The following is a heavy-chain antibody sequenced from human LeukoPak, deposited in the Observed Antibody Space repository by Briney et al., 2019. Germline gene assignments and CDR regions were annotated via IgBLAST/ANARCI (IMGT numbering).Heavy chain of an antibody. CDR1: GFTVSSNY. CDR3: ARDQVHEYSYGYIY. Sequence: GGSLRLSCAASGFTVSSNYMSWVRQAPGKGLEWVANIKQDGSEKYYVDSVKGRFTISRDNAKNSLYLQMNSLRAEDTAVYYCARDQVHEYSYGYIYWGQGTLVTVSS. J-gene: IGHJ4*02. D-gene: IGHD5-18*01. CDR2: IKQDGSEK. V-gene: IGHV3-7*01.